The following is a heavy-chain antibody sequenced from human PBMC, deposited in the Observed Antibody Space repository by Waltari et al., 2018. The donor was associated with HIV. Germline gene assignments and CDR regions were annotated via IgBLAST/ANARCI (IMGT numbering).Heavy chain of an antibody. CDR3: ARRGEAGRYDYYQYMDV. D-gene: IGHD3-10*01. Sequence: EVQLVQSGAEVKQPGESLRISCKGSGYSFPSYWIGWVRQMPGKGLDWMGFIFPGDSVTIYSPSFQGQVTISADKSSYSVFLEWGSVKASDTAIYYCARRGEAGRYDYYQYMDVWGKGTAVTVSS. V-gene: IGHV5-51*01. CDR1: GYSFPSYW. CDR2: IFPGDSVT. J-gene: IGHJ6*03.